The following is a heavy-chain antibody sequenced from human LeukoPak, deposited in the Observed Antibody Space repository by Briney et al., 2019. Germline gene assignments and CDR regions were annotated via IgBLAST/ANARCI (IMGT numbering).Heavy chain of an antibody. CDR1: VFTFSSHA. V-gene: IGHV3-23*01. J-gene: IGHJ4*02. Sequence: GGSLRLSCAASVFTFSSHAMSGVREAPGKGREWVSAISGSGGSTYYADSVRGRFTISRDNSKKTLHVPMKSLRSEDTAVYFCAKARAGVPLGWDYWGQGTLVTVSS. CDR2: ISGSGGST. CDR3: AKARAGVPLGWDY. D-gene: IGHD5-24*01.